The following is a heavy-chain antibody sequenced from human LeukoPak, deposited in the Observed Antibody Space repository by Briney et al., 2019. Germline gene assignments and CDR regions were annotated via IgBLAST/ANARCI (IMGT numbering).Heavy chain of an antibody. V-gene: IGHV4-4*07. CDR3: AREGHCSSTSCYGTNFSLDY. CDR1: GGSISSYF. J-gene: IGHJ4*02. D-gene: IGHD2-2*01. CDR2: IYTSGST. Sequence: SETLSLTRTVSGGSISSYFWSWIRQPAGKGLEWIGRIYTSGSTNYNPSLKSRVTMSVDTSKNQFSLKLSSVTAADTAVYYCAREGHCSSTSCYGTNFSLDYWGQGTLVTVSS.